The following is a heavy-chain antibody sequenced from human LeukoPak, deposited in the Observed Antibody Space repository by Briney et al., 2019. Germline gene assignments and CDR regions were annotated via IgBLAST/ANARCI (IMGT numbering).Heavy chain of an antibody. CDR1: GYSISSGYY. CDR3: ARINPENYFDY. Sequence: KPSETLSLTCTVSGYSISSGYYWGWIRQPPGKGLEWIGSIYHSGSTYYNPSLKSRVTRSVDTSKNQFSLKLSSVTAADTAVYYCARINPENYFDYWGQGTLVTVSS. CDR2: IYHSGST. D-gene: IGHD1-14*01. J-gene: IGHJ4*02. V-gene: IGHV4-38-2*02.